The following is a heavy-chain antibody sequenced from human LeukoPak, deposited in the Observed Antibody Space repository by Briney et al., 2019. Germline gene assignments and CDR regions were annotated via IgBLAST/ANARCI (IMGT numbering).Heavy chain of an antibody. D-gene: IGHD3-3*01. CDR1: GYTFTSYG. CDR2: ISAYNGNT. V-gene: IGHV1-18*01. Sequence: ASMKVSCKASGYTFTSYGISWVRQAPAQGLEWMGWISAYNGNTNYAQKLQGRVTMTTDTSTSTAYMELRSLRSDDTAVYYYAVNFWSGYYPYYYGMDVWGQGTTVTVSS. CDR3: AVNFWSGYYPYYYGMDV. J-gene: IGHJ6*02.